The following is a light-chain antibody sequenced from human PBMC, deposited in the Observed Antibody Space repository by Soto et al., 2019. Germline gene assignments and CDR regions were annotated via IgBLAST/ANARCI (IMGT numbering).Light chain of an antibody. V-gene: IGLV2-14*01. Sequence: QSALTQPASVSGSPGQSITISRTGTSSDVGVNNYVSWYQRHPGKAPKLIIYEVNNRPSGVSNRFSGSKSGNTASLTISGLQAEDEADYFCCSCTSISTFVFGSGTKVTVL. CDR1: SSDVGVNNY. CDR3: CSCTSISTFV. CDR2: EVN. J-gene: IGLJ1*01.